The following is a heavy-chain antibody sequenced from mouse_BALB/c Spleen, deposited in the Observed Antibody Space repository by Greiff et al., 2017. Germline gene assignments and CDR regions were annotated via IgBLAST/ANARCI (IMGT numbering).Heavy chain of an antibody. V-gene: IGHV14-3*02. J-gene: IGHJ4*01. D-gene: IGHD1-1*01. CDR1: GFTFKDSY. CDR2: IDPANGNT. CDR3: ARSGIRDAMDY. Sequence: VQLKQSGAELVKPGASVKLSCTASGFTFKDSYMHWVKQTPEQGLEWIGRIDPANGNTNYDPKFQGKATITADTSSNTAYLQLSSLTSEDTAVYYCARSGIRDAMDYWGQGTSVTVSS.